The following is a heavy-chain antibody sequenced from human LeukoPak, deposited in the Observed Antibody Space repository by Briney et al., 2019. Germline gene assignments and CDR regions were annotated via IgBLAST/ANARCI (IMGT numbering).Heavy chain of an antibody. V-gene: IGHV1-2*02. Sequence: GASVKVSCKASGYTFTCYYMHWVRQAPGQGLEWMGWINPNSGGTNYAQKFQGRVTMTRDTSMSTAYMELSRLRSDDTAVYYCARELVYCGGDCYSVPVAFDIWGQGTMVTVSS. D-gene: IGHD2-21*01. J-gene: IGHJ3*02. CDR2: INPNSGGT. CDR3: ARELVYCGGDCYSVPVAFDI. CDR1: GYTFTCYY.